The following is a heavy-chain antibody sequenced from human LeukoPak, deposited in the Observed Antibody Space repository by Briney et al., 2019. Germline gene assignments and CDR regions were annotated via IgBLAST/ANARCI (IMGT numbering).Heavy chain of an antibody. Sequence: SETLSQTCTVSGGSISSYYWSWIRQPPGKGLEWLGYVYYSGSTNYNPSLKSRVTISIDTSKSQFSLKLSSVTAADTAVYYCARGPDVRGYSKGIENWGARDLVTVSS. V-gene: IGHV4-59*01. J-gene: IGHJ4*02. CDR3: ARGPDVRGYSKGIEN. D-gene: IGHD5-18*01. CDR2: VYYSGST. CDR1: GGSISSYY.